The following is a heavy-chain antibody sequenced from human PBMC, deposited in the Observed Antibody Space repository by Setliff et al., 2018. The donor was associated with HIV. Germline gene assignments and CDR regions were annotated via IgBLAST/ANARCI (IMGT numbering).Heavy chain of an antibody. CDR2: ISWNNYKR. CDR1: GFSFDDYA. J-gene: IGHJ3*02. D-gene: IGHD6-19*01. V-gene: IGHV3-9*01. Sequence: PGGSLRLSCAASGFSFDDYAMHWVRQAPGKGLEWVSGISWNNYKRVYADSVKGRFSISRDNAKRSLYLQMSSLRAEDTALYYCAKDRSSDPSAWDAFDMWGQGTMVTVSS. CDR3: AKDRSSDPSAWDAFDM.